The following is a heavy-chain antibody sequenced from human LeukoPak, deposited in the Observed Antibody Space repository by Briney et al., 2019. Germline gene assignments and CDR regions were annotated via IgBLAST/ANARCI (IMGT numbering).Heavy chain of an antibody. J-gene: IGHJ4*02. D-gene: IGHD2-8*01. Sequence: GSLRLSCAASGFTLSSYAMSWVRQAPGKGLEWIGEINHSGSTNYNPSLKSRVTISVDTSKNQFSLKLSSVTAADTAVYYCARKWLPLLWGQGTLVTVSS. V-gene: IGHV4-34*01. CDR1: GFTLSSYA. CDR3: ARKWLPLL. CDR2: INHSGST.